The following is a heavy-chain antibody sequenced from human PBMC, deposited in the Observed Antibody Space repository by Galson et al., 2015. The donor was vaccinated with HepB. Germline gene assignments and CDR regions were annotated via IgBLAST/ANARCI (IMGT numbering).Heavy chain of an antibody. CDR1: GGTFSNHA. CDR2: VFPMFGTV. CDR3: AEGPSGYDSFDY. J-gene: IGHJ4*02. V-gene: IGHV1-69*06. D-gene: IGHD5-12*01. Sequence: CKASGGTFSNHAISWVRQAPGQGLDWMGGVFPMFGTVNLAQKFQGRVTITADKSTSTAYMELSRLRSEDTAVYYCAEGPSGYDSFDYWGRGTLVTVSS.